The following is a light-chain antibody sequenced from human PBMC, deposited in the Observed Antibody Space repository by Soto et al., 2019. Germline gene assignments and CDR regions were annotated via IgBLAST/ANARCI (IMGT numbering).Light chain of an antibody. Sequence: DIQMTQSPSTLSASVGDRVTITCRASQSINTWLAWYQLKPGRAPQLLLSKASTIESWVSSRFSGSGSGTEFPLTISSLQPEDFAPYYRQQYQTYSQFGQGTKVEIK. CDR2: KAS. V-gene: IGKV1-5*03. J-gene: IGKJ1*01. CDR3: QQYQTYSQ. CDR1: QSINTW.